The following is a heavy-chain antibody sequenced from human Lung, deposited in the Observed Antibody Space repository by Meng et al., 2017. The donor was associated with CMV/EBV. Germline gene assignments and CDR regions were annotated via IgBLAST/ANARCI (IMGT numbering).Heavy chain of an antibody. D-gene: IGHD1-1*01. Sequence: GESLKISCAASEFAFNTYWMIWVRQAPGKGLEWVTNIKRDGSGEYYVDSVKGRFTISRDNAKNSLYLQMNSLRAEDTAVYYCARHWKYAFDFWGQGPMVTVSS. V-gene: IGHV3-7*01. CDR2: IKRDGSGE. CDR1: EFAFNTYW. J-gene: IGHJ3*01. CDR3: ARHWKYAFDF.